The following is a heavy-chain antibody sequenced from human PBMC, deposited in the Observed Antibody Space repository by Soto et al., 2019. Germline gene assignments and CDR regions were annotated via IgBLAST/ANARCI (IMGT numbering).Heavy chain of an antibody. CDR3: ARGFSFAPRLSNWFDP. CDR1: GGSISSYY. D-gene: IGHD3-3*01. J-gene: IGHJ5*02. Sequence: QVQLQESGPGLVKPSETLSLTRTGSGGSISSYYWSWIRQPPGKGLEWFGYIYYSGSTNYNPSLKSRVTISVDTSKNQFSLKLSSVTAADTAVYYCARGFSFAPRLSNWFDPWGQGTLVTVSS. V-gene: IGHV4-59*01. CDR2: IYYSGST.